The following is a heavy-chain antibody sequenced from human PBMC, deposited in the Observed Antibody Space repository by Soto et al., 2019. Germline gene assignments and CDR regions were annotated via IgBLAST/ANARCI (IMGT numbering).Heavy chain of an antibody. V-gene: IGHV4-4*02. D-gene: IGHD3-22*01. CDR2: IYHSGSS. Sequence: QVQLQESGPGLVKPSGTLSLTCVVSGDSISSSNWWSWVRQPPGKGLEWIGEIYHSGSSNYNPSRKCRATLSVDKSKNQFSLNLSSVTAADTAVYYCASKTYESRGTFDYWGQGTLVTVSS. J-gene: IGHJ4*02. CDR3: ASKTYESRGTFDY. CDR1: GDSISSSNW.